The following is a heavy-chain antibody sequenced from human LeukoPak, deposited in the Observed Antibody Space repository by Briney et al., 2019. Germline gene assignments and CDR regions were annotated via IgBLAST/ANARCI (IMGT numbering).Heavy chain of an antibody. CDR2: IDASGGST. CDR1: GFTFSSYG. V-gene: IGHV3-23*01. Sequence: GGSLRLSCAASGFTFSSYGMSWVRQAPGKGLEWVSAIDASGGSTYHADSVKGRFTISRDNSKNTLYLQMNSLRAEDTAVYYCARFHLVSGWFDPWGQGTLVTVSS. D-gene: IGHD2-21*01. CDR3: ARFHLVSGWFDP. J-gene: IGHJ5*02.